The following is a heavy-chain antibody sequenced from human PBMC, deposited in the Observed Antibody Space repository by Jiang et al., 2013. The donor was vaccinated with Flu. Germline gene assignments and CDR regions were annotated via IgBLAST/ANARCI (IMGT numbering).Heavy chain of an antibody. CDR1: GGSFSGYY. CDR2: INHSGST. D-gene: IGHD2-8*01. J-gene: IGHJ4*02. CDR3: ARGPGLYPVTDY. Sequence: LLKPSETLSLTCAVYGGSFSGYYWSWIRQPPGKGLEWIGEINHSGSTNYNPSLKSRATISVDTSKNQFSLKLSSVTAADTAVYYCARGPGLYPVTDYWGQGTLVTVSS. V-gene: IGHV4-34*01.